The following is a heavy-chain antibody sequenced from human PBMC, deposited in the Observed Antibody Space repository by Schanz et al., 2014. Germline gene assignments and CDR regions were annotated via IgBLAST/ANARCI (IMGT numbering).Heavy chain of an antibody. D-gene: IGHD3-10*01. V-gene: IGHV3-30-3*01. CDR1: GFTFSSYA. J-gene: IGHJ4*02. CDR3: ARANYRRKINFDY. CDR2: ISYDGSNK. Sequence: VQLLESGGGLVQPGGSLRLSCAASGFTFSSYAMHWVRQAPGKGLEWVAVISYDGSNKYYADSVKGRFTISRDNSKNTLYLQMNSLRAEDTAVYYCARANYRRKINFDYWGRGTLVTVSS.